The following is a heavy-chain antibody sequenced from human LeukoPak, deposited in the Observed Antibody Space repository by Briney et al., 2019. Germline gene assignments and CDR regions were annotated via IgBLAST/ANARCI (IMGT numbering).Heavy chain of an antibody. V-gene: IGHV4-39*07. D-gene: IGHD3/OR15-3a*01. J-gene: IGHJ4*02. CDR3: ARLPFYYVLGTYFDY. Sequence: PSETLSLTCTVSGGSISNSNYYWAWIRQPPGTGLEWIGSIYYSGTTYYNPSLKSRVTISVDTSKNQFSLKLSSVTAADTAVYYCARLPFYYVLGTYFDYWGQGSLVTVSS. CDR1: GGSISNSNYY. CDR2: IYYSGTT.